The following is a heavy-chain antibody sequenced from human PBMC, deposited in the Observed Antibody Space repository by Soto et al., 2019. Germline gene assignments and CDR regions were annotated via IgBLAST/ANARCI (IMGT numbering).Heavy chain of an antibody. D-gene: IGHD3-9*01. Sequence: QVQLQESGPGLVKPSQTLSLTCTVSGDSLSSGGHYWSWIRQHPGKDLEWIGHIYDSVNTYYSPSLRSRVTISADMSKNQFSLNLRSVTAADTAVYYCARVDHRGYFAILTDYWGQGTLVTVSS. CDR3: ARVDHRGYFAILTDY. CDR1: GDSLSSGGHY. V-gene: IGHV4-31*03. J-gene: IGHJ4*02. CDR2: IYDSVNT.